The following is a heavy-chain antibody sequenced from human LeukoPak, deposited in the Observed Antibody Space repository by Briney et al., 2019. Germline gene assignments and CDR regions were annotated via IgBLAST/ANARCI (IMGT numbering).Heavy chain of an antibody. D-gene: IGHD5-18*01. CDR2: ISAYNGNT. CDR3: ARGRATRGYSYGSNAFDI. Sequence: AASVKVSCKASGYTFTSYGISWVRQAPGQGLEWMGWISAYNGNTNYTQKLQGRVTMTTDTSTSTAYMELRSLRSDDTAVYYCARGRATRGYSYGSNAFDIWGQGTMVTVSS. V-gene: IGHV1-18*01. CDR1: GYTFTSYG. J-gene: IGHJ3*02.